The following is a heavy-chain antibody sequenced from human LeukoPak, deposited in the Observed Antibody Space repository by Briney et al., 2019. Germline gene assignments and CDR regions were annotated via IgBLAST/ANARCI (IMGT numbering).Heavy chain of an antibody. CDR1: RFTVSSNY. D-gene: IGHD6-25*01. J-gene: IGHJ3*02. V-gene: IGHV3-66*01. CDR2: IYSGGST. CDR3: ARDPPEGGSATFDI. Sequence: GGSLRLSCAASRFTVSSNYMSWVRQAPGKGLEWVSVIYSGGSTYYADSVKGRFTISRDNSKNTLYLQMNSLRAEDTAVYYCARDPPEGGSATFDIWGQGTMVTVSS.